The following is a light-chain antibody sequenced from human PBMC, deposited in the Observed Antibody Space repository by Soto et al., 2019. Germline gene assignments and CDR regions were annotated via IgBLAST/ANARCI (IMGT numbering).Light chain of an antibody. CDR1: QSVSSSY. J-gene: IGKJ1*01. CDR2: GAS. V-gene: IGKV3-20*01. Sequence: EIVLTQSPGTLSLSPGERATLSCRASQSVSSSYLAWYQQKPGQAPRLLIYGASSRATGIPDRFSGSGSGTDFTRTISRLEPEDFAVYYCPQYGSSPWTFGQGTKVEIK. CDR3: PQYGSSPWT.